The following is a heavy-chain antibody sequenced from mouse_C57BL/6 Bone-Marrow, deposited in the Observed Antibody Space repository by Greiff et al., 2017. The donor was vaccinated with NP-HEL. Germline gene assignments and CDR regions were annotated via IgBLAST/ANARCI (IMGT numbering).Heavy chain of an antibody. CDR3: ARWGYWFAY. D-gene: IGHD3-1*01. V-gene: IGHV1-4*01. J-gene: IGHJ3*01. CDR2: INPSSGYT. CDR1: GYTFTSYT. Sequence: QVHVKQSGAELARPGASVKMSCKASGYTFTSYTMHWVKQRPGPGLEWIGYINPSSGYTKYNQKFKDKATLTADKSSSTAYMQLSSLTSEDSAVYYCARWGYWFAYWGQGTLVTVSA.